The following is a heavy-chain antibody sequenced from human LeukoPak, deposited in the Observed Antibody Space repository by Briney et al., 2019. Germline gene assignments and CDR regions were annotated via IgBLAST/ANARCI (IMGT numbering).Heavy chain of an antibody. V-gene: IGHV3-21*04. CDR2: ISSSSSYI. CDR1: GFTFSSYS. Sequence: PGGSLRLSCAASGFTFSSYSMNWVRQAPGKGLEWVSSISSSSSYIYYADSVKGRFTISRVNAKNYLYLQMNSLRAEDTALYYCAKDLSSAITSSLAMDVWGQGTTVTVSS. CDR3: AKDLSSAITSSLAMDV. J-gene: IGHJ6*02. D-gene: IGHD3-22*01.